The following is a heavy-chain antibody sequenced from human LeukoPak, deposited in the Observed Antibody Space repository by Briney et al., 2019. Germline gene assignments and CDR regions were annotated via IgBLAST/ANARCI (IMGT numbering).Heavy chain of an antibody. Sequence: PSETLSLTCTVSGGSISSYYWSWIRQPAGKGLEWIGRIYTSGSTNYNPSLKSRVTMSVDKSKNQFSLKLSSVTAADTAVYYCARDRRDSSGYQFDYWGQGTLVTVSS. CDR2: IYTSGST. D-gene: IGHD3-22*01. CDR1: GGSISSYY. CDR3: ARDRRDSSGYQFDY. J-gene: IGHJ4*02. V-gene: IGHV4-4*07.